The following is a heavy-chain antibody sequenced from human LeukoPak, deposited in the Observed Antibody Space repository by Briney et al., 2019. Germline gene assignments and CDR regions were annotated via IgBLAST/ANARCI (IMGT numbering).Heavy chain of an antibody. CDR3: ARGSGSTEGAFDI. J-gene: IGHJ3*02. Sequence: PSETLSLTCTVSGGSISSYYWSWIRQPPGKGLEWIGYIYYSGSTNYNPSLKSRVTISVDTSKNQFSLKLSSVTAADTAVYYCARGSGSTEGAFDIWGQGAMVTVSS. CDR2: IYYSGST. CDR1: GGSISSYY. V-gene: IGHV4-59*08. D-gene: IGHD1-26*01.